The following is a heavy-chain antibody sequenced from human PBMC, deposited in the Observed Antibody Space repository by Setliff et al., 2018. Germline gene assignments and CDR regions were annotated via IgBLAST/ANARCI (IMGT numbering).Heavy chain of an antibody. CDR1: GFTLSRFW. J-gene: IGHJ6*04. D-gene: IGHD6-13*01. V-gene: IGHV3-74*01. CDR3: ARAKMEESGKAQAGTDV. Sequence: GGSLRLSCVTSGFTLSRFWMHWVRQVPGKGLVWVSRLHPNGITTRYADSVKGRFTIYRDMAENTLYLQMNSLRAEDTAVYYCARAKMEESGKAQAGTDVWGKGTTVTVSS. CDR2: LHPNGITT.